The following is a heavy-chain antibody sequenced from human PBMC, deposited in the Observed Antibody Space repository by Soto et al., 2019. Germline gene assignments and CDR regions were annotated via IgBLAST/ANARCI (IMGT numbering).Heavy chain of an antibody. Sequence: PGESLKISCNGSGYSFTSYWIGWVRQMPGKGLEWMGIIYPGDSDTRYSPSFQGQVTISADKSISTAYLQWSSLKASDTAMYYCVRSRYCGGDCYSHDSFDIWAQGTMVTVSS. CDR2: IYPGDSDT. D-gene: IGHD2-21*02. CDR3: VRSRYCGGDCYSHDSFDI. CDR1: GYSFTSYW. V-gene: IGHV5-51*01. J-gene: IGHJ3*02.